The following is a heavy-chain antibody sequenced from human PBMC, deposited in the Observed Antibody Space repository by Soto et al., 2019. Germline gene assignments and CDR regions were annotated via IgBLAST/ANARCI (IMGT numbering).Heavy chain of an antibody. Sequence: QLQLQESGPRLVKPSETLSLTCTVSGGSISTSAYYWAWIRQPPGKGLEWIGSIYYSGNNYYNPSLRSRLTIAIDTSKTQFSLRLNSVTAADTAVYYCARHSRSVDYGSGAYSSDSWGQGTLVTVSS. V-gene: IGHV4-39*01. CDR2: IYYSGNN. CDR1: GGSISTSAYY. CDR3: ARHSRSVDYGSGAYSSDS. D-gene: IGHD3-10*01. J-gene: IGHJ4*02.